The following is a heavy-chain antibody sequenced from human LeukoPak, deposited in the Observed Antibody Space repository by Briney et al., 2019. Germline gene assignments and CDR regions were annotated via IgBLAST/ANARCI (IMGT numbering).Heavy chain of an antibody. D-gene: IGHD3-10*01. CDR3: ARDSYGSGSYYTNLDY. CDR2: IYTSGST. J-gene: IGHJ4*02. V-gene: IGHV4-4*07. CDR1: GGSISSYY. Sequence: SETLSLTRTVSGGSISSYYWSWIRQPAGKGLEWIGRIYTSGSTNYNPSLKSRVTMSVDTSKNQFSLKLSSVTAADTAVYYCARDSYGSGSYYTNLDYWGQGTLVTVSS.